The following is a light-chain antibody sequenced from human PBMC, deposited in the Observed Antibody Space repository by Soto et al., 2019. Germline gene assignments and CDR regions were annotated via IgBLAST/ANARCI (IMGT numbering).Light chain of an antibody. J-gene: IGLJ2*01. Sequence: QSVLTQPPSASGTPGQTFPTPFFGGSSNIGRNNVYWNQQLPGTAPRLVLYRADQRPSGVPDRFSGSKSGTSASLAISGLRSEDEADYFCAAWDDTLSGLVFGGGTKLTVL. V-gene: IGLV1-47*01. CDR2: RAD. CDR3: AAWDDTLSGLV. CDR1: SSNIGRNN.